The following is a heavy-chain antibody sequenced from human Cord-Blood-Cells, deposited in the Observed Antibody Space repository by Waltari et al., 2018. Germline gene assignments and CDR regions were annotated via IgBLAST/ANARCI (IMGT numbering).Heavy chain of an antibody. CDR1: GCTFSSYS. V-gene: IGHV3-21*01. CDR3: ATTTRAGFDY. CDR2: ISSSSSYI. D-gene: IGHD1-7*01. J-gene: IGHJ4*02. Sequence: EVQLVESGGGLVKPGGSLGLSCAASGCTFSSYSMNGVRQAPGKGLEWVSSISSSSSYIYYADSVKGRFTISRDNAKNSLYLQMNSLRAEDTAVYYCATTTRAGFDYWGQGTLVTVSS.